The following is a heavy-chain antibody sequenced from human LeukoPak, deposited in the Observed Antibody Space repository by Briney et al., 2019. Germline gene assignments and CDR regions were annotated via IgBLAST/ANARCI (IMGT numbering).Heavy chain of an antibody. CDR2: IYPGDSDT. V-gene: IGHV5-51*01. CDR3: ARQQWLDYYYYGMDV. D-gene: IGHD6-19*01. CDR1: GYSFTSYW. J-gene: IGHJ6*02. Sequence: GESLQISCKGSGYSFTSYWIGWVRQMPGKGLEWMGIIYPGDSDTRYSPSFQGQVTISADKSISTAYLQWSSLKASDTAMYYCARQQWLDYYYYGMDVWGQGTTVTVSS.